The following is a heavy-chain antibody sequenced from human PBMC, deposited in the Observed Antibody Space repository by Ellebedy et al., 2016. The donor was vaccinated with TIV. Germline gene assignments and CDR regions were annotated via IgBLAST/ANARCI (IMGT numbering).Heavy chain of an antibody. V-gene: IGHV3-48*04. CDR2: ITTTSSVI. Sequence: GESLKISCAASGFTFSNSGMHWVRQSLGKGLEWLSFITTTSSVIYYADSVEGRFTISRDNAKNSLYLQMNNLTVDDTGVYYCATLAVTTGTDHWGHGTLVTVSS. CDR1: GFTFSNSG. J-gene: IGHJ4*01. D-gene: IGHD4-17*01. CDR3: ATLAVTTGTDH.